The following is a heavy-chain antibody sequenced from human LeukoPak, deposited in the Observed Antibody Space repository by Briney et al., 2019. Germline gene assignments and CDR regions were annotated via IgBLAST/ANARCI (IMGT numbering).Heavy chain of an antibody. CDR3: ARDNFAPSGVKYFQL. V-gene: IGHV1-69*05. Sequence: GAPVKVSCTASRGTLFPYGIGWVRQAPGHGREWRGPIISKFGSAKYEQKFQDRLTLTTDESTSTGYMELSNLRSEDTAVYFCARDNFAPSGVKYFQLWGPGTLVTVSS. J-gene: IGHJ1*01. CDR1: RGTLFPYG. CDR2: IISKFGSA. D-gene: IGHD3-16*02.